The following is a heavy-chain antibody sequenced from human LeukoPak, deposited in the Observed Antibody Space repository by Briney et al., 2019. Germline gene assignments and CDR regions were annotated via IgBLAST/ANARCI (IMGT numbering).Heavy chain of an antibody. CDR2: ISAYNGNT. V-gene: IGHV1-18*01. J-gene: IGHJ4*02. Sequence: ASVKVSCKASGYTFTSYGISWVRQAPGQGLEWMGWISAYNGNTNYAQKLQGRVTMTTDTSTSAAYMELRSLRSDDTAVYYCARDSIAAGYYGSGSYVAPLDYWGQGTLVTVSS. D-gene: IGHD3-10*01. CDR3: ARDSIAAGYYGSGSYVAPLDY. CDR1: GYTFTSYG.